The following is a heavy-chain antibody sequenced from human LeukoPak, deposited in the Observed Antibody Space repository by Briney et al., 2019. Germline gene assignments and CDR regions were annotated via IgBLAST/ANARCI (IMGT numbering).Heavy chain of an antibody. J-gene: IGHJ4*02. CDR2: ISYDGSNK. D-gene: IGHD6-13*01. Sequence: GGSLRLSCAASGFTFSSYGMHWVRQAPGKGVEWVAVISYDGSNKYYADSVKGRFTISRDNSKNTLYLQMNSLRAEDTAVYYCARDHDSSSCPYFDYWGQGTLVTVSS. V-gene: IGHV3-30*03. CDR3: ARDHDSSSCPYFDY. CDR1: GFTFSSYG.